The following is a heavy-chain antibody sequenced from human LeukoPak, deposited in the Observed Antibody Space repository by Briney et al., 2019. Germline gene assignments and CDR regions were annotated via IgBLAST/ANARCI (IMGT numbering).Heavy chain of an antibody. V-gene: IGHV3-30*02. J-gene: IGHJ4*02. Sequence: GGSLRLSCAASGFSFSTYGMHWVRQAPGRGLEWVTFIRYDGSNKHYADSVKGRFTISRDNSKSTLYLQMNSLRAEDTAVYYCAKAGLTGLDYWGQGTLVTVSS. CDR1: GFSFSTYG. D-gene: IGHD3/OR15-3a*01. CDR3: AKAGLTGLDY. CDR2: IRYDGSNK.